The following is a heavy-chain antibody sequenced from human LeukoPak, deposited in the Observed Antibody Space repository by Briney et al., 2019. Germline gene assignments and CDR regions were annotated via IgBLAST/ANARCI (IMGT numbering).Heavy chain of an antibody. V-gene: IGHV3-21*01. D-gene: IGHD2-2*01. J-gene: IGHJ6*03. CDR3: ATPIVVVPAAEGSLDYYYMDV. Sequence: KPGGSLRLSCAASGFTFSSYSMNWVRQAPGKGLEWVSSISSSSSYIYNADSVKGRFTISRDNAKNSMYLQMTSLRAEDTAVYYCATPIVVVPAAEGSLDYYYMDVWGKGTTVTVSS. CDR2: ISSSSSYI. CDR1: GFTFSSYS.